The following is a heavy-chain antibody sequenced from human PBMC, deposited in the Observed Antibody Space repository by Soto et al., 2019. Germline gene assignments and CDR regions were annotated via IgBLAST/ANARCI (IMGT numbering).Heavy chain of an antibody. CDR1: GGSISSYY. CDR2: IYYSGST. J-gene: IGHJ4*02. D-gene: IGHD3-9*01. CDR3: APVRNFDKLFSL. V-gene: IGHV4-59*04. Sequence: SETLSLTCTFSGGSISSYYWSWIRQPPGKGLEWIGYIYYSGSTNYNPSLKSRVTMSLDTSKNQYFLKLSSVTAADTAVYYCAPVRNFDKLFSLWGQGTPVTVSS.